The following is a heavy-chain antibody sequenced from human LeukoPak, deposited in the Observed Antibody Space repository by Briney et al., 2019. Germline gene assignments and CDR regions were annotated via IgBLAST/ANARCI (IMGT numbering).Heavy chain of an antibody. J-gene: IGHJ6*02. CDR2: ISYGGNNK. Sequence: GRSLRLSCAASGFTFSSYTIHWVRQAPGKGLEWVAVISYGGNNKYYADSVKGRFTISRDNSKNTLYLQMNSLRAEDTAVYYCAREPYYYGSGSTYYYYGMDVWGQGTTVTVSS. V-gene: IGHV3-30-3*01. CDR1: GFTFSSYT. CDR3: AREPYYYGSGSTYYYYGMDV. D-gene: IGHD3-10*01.